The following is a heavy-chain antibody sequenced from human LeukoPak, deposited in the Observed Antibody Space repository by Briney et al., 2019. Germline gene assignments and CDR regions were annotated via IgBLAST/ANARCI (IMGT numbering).Heavy chain of an antibody. D-gene: IGHD3-3*01. CDR2: IRYDGNNK. CDR1: GFIFSNYG. J-gene: IGHJ3*01. Sequence: PGGSLRLSCTASGFIFSNYGMHWVRQAPGKGLEWVTFIRYDGNNKYYADSVKGRFTISRDNSKNTLYLQMNSLRVEDTAVYYCAQKEFLVLDAFHVWGQGTLVAIS. CDR3: AQKEFLVLDAFHV. V-gene: IGHV3-30*02.